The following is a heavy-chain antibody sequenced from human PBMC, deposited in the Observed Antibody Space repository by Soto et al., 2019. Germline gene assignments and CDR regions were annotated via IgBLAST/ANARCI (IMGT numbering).Heavy chain of an antibody. CDR1: GFTFSNAW. J-gene: IGHJ4*02. D-gene: IGHD3-9*01. Sequence: PGGSLRLSCAASGFTFSNAWMSWVRQAPGKGLEWVGRIKSKTDGGTTDYAAPVKGRFTISRDDSKNTLYLQMNSLRAEDTAVYYCAKECILTGYYSVAFDYWGQGTLVTVSS. CDR3: AKECILTGYYSVAFDY. CDR2: IKSKTDGGTT. V-gene: IGHV3-15*01.